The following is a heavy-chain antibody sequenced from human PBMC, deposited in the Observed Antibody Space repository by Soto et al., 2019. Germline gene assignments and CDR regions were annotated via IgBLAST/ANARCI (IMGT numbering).Heavy chain of an antibody. Sequence: GGSLRLSCAASGFTFSSYGMHWVRQAPGKGLEWVSVIRDSGSNTYYADSVKGRFTISRDNSKNTLYLQMNSLRAEDTAVYYCAKNSFGVVIPYYFDYWGQGTLVTVSS. CDR2: IRDSGSNT. D-gene: IGHD3-3*01. CDR1: GFTFSSYG. CDR3: AKNSFGVVIPYYFDY. V-gene: IGHV3-33*06. J-gene: IGHJ4*02.